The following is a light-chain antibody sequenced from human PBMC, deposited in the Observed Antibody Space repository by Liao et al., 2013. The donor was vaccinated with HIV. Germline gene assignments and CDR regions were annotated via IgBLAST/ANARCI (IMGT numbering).Light chain of an antibody. CDR1: KLGDKY. CDR2: QDN. J-gene: IGLJ2*01. CDR3: QAWDTTNLVGY. V-gene: IGLV3-1*01. Sequence: SYELTQPPSMSVSPGQTASITCSGHKLGDKYVSWYQQKPGQSPVLVIYQDNKRPSTIPERFSGSNSGNTATLTIGGTQPMDEADYYCQAWDTTNLVGYFGRGT.